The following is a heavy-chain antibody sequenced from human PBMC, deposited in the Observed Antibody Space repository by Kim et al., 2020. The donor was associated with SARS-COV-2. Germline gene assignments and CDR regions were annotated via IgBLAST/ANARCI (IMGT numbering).Heavy chain of an antibody. V-gene: IGHV1-3*01. Sequence: YSQKFQGRVTITRYTTASTVYMELSSPRSEDTAVYYCARPQDGSGSRLDSWGQGTLVTVSS. CDR3: ARPQDGSGSRLDS. D-gene: IGHD3-10*01. J-gene: IGHJ4*02.